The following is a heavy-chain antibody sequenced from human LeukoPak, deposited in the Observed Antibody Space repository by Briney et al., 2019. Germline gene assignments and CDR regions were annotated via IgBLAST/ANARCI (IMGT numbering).Heavy chain of an antibody. Sequence: PGGSLRLSCAASGLTFSSYGMHWVRQAPGKGLEWVAVISHDGSSKYFADSVKGRFTISRDNPKNTLDLQMHSLRAEDTAVYYCAKSIRFCSSNSCFAGYYNYGLHVWGQGTTVIVSS. CDR1: GLTFSSYG. J-gene: IGHJ6*02. D-gene: IGHD2-2*01. CDR3: AKSIRFCSSNSCFAGYYNYGLHV. V-gene: IGHV3-30*18. CDR2: ISHDGSSK.